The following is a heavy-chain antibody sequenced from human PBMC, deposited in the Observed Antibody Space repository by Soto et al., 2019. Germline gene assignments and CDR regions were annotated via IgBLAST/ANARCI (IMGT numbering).Heavy chain of an antibody. CDR3: ARRSIDIVVVPAAIIPPHYYYYGMDV. CDR1: GGTFSSYA. J-gene: IGHJ6*02. D-gene: IGHD2-2*02. CDR2: IIPIFGKA. Sequence: QVQLVQSGAEVKKPGSSVKVSCKASGGTFSSYAISWVRQAPGQGLEWMGGIIPIFGKANYAQKFQGRVTITADKSTSTAYMELSSLRSEATAVYYCARRSIDIVVVPAAIIPPHYYYYGMDVWGQENTVTVSS. V-gene: IGHV1-69*06.